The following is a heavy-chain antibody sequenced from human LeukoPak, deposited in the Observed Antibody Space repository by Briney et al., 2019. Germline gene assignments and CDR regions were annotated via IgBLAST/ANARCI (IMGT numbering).Heavy chain of an antibody. Sequence: SETLSLTCSVSGYSFTSGHYWGWIRQPPGKGLEWIANIYHTGSAHYNPSLKSRVTISVDTSKNQFSLKLSSVTAADTAVYYCARVSRVAARPFDYWGQGTLVTVSS. CDR3: ARVSRVAARPFDY. CDR1: GYSFTSGHY. J-gene: IGHJ4*02. V-gene: IGHV4-38-2*02. CDR2: IYHTGSA. D-gene: IGHD6-6*01.